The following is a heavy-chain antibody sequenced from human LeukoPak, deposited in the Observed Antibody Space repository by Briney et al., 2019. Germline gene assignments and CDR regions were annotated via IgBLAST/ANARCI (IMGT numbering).Heavy chain of an antibody. J-gene: IGHJ1*01. V-gene: IGHV1-69*13. Sequence: SVKVSCKXSGGTFSSYAISWVRQAPGQGLEWMGGIIPIFGTANYAQKFQGRVTITADESTSTAYMELSSLRSEDTAVYYCARVGYCGGDSACEYFQHWGPGTLVTVSS. D-gene: IGHD2-21*02. CDR3: ARVGYCGGDSACEYFQH. CDR1: GGTFSSYA. CDR2: IIPIFGTA.